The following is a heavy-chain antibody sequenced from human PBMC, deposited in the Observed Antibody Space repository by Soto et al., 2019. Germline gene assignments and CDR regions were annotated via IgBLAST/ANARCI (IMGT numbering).Heavy chain of an antibody. Sequence: GGSLRLSCAASGFTFSDYYMSWIRQAPGKGLEWISYISSSGDIIYYADSVKGRFTISRDNAKNSLYLQMNSLRAEDTAVYYCASVTMIVVVITRFDYWGQGTLVTVSS. V-gene: IGHV3-11*01. D-gene: IGHD3-22*01. CDR1: GFTFSDYY. CDR2: ISSSGDII. CDR3: ASVTMIVVVITRFDY. J-gene: IGHJ4*02.